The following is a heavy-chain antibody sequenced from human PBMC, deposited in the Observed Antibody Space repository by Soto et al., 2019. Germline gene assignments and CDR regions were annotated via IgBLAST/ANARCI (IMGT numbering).Heavy chain of an antibody. J-gene: IGHJ4*02. CDR3: ASLIGVDTLRDY. CDR2: IDPDGGST. Sequence: QVQLVQSGAEVKKPGASVKISCKASGYSFTSYFMHWVRQAPGQGPEWMGIIDPDGGSTSYAQKFQGRVTMTTATSTSTVYVELSSLRSEDTAVYYCASLIGVDTLRDYWGQGTLVTVSS. V-gene: IGHV1-46*01. D-gene: IGHD3-3*01. CDR1: GYSFTSYF.